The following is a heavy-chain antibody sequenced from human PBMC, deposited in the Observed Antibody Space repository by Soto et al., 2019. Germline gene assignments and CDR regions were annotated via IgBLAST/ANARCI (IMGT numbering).Heavy chain of an antibody. Sequence: PGGSLRLSCAASGFTFSSYWMHWVRQAPGKGLVWVSRINSDGSSTSYADSVKGRFTISRDNAKNTLYLQMNSLRAEDTAVYYCTTDATIAVAHPRPIYYYYGMDVWGQGTTVTVS. D-gene: IGHD6-19*01. CDR2: INSDGSST. CDR1: GFTFSSYW. J-gene: IGHJ6*02. CDR3: TTDATIAVAHPRPIYYYYGMDV. V-gene: IGHV3-74*01.